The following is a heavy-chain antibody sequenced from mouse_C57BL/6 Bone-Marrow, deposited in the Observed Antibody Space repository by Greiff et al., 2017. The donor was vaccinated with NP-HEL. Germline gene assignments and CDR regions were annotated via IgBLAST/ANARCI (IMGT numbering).Heavy chain of an antibody. CDR2: ICDGGSYT. J-gene: IGHJ3*01. CDR1: GFTFSSYA. D-gene: IGHD2-4*01. CDR3: ASDDYVWFAY. Sequence: EVKVVESGGGLVKPGGSLKLSCEASGFTFSSYAMYWVRQTPEKRLEWVATICDGGSYTYYPDNVKGRFTISRDNATNNLYLQMSHLKSEDTAMYYCASDDYVWFAYWGQGTLVTVSA. V-gene: IGHV5-4*03.